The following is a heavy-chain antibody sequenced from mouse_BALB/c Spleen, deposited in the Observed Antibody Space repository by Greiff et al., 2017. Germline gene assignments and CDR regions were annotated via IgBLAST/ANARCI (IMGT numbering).Heavy chain of an antibody. CDR2: ISSGSSTI. Sequence: EVMLVESGGGLVQPGGSRKLSCAASGFTFSSFGMHWVRQAPEKGLEWVAYISSGSSTIYYADTVKGRFTISRDNPKNTLFLQMTSLRSEDTAMYYCARSGDRRYFDVWGAGTTVTVSS. CDR3: ARSGDRRYFDV. J-gene: IGHJ1*01. CDR1: GFTFSSFG. V-gene: IGHV5-17*02.